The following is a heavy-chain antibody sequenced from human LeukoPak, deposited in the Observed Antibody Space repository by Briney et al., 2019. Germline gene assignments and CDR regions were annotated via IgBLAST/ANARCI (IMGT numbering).Heavy chain of an antibody. V-gene: IGHV3-23*01. CDR2: ISGSGGST. D-gene: IGHD3-22*01. Sequence: GGSLRLSCAASGFTFSNYAVNWVRQAQGKGLEWVSAISGSGGSTYYADSVKGRFTISRDNSKNTLYLQMSSLRAEDTAVYYCAKDRGRYYDSSGYYWGYYFDSWGQGILVTVST. CDR3: AKDRGRYYDSSGYYWGYYFDS. J-gene: IGHJ4*02. CDR1: GFTFSNYA.